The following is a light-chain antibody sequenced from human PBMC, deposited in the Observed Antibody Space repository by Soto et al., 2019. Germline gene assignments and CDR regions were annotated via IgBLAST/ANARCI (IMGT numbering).Light chain of an antibody. CDR2: AAS. J-gene: IGKJ1*01. Sequence: AIQMTQSPSPLSASVGDRVTVTCRASQDIRNHLGWYQLKPGQAPRLLLDAASGLQSGVPSRFSGSAFGTEFTLTISSLRPEDLGTYYCLQDHLYPWTFGQGTKVDIK. V-gene: IGKV1-6*02. CDR3: LQDHLYPWT. CDR1: QDIRNH.